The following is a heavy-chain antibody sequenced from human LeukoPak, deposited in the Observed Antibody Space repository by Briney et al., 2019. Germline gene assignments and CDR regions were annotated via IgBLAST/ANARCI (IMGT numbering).Heavy chain of an antibody. D-gene: IGHD6-13*01. CDR3: ARADSNWHLYYFDC. V-gene: IGHV3-23*01. J-gene: IGHJ4*02. Sequence: GGSLRLSCAASGFTFSSYAVNWVRQAPGKGLEWVSGISGSGGSTYYADSVKGRFTISRDNSKNTLYVQMNSLRAEDTAVYCCARADSNWHLYYFDCWGQGTLVPVSS. CDR2: ISGSGGST. CDR1: GFTFSSYA.